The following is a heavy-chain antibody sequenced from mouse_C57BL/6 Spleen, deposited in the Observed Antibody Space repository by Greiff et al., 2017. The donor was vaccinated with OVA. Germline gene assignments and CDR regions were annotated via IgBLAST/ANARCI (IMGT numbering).Heavy chain of an antibody. Sequence: VQLKESGAELVKPGASVKLSCTASGFNIKDYYMHWVKQRTEQGLEWIGRIDPEDGETKSAPKFQGKATITADTSSNPAYLQRSSLTSEDTAVYYCARGYDGRDLDYWGQGTTLPVSS. CDR3: ARGYDGRDLDY. CDR2: IDPEDGET. CDR1: GFNIKDYY. J-gene: IGHJ2*01. D-gene: IGHD2-3*01. V-gene: IGHV14-2*01.